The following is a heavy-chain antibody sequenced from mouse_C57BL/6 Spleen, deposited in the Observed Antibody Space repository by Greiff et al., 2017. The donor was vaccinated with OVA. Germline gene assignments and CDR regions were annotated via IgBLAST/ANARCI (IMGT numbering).Heavy chain of an antibody. CDR1: GYTFTDYY. Sequence: VQLQQSGPELVKPGASVKISCKASGYTFTDYYMNWVKQSHGKSLEWIGDINPNNGGTSYNQKFKGKATLTVDKSSSTAYMALRSLTSEDSAVYYCARGGTTVVYFDVWGTGTTVTVSS. J-gene: IGHJ1*03. CDR2: INPNNGGT. D-gene: IGHD1-1*01. CDR3: ARGGTTVVYFDV. V-gene: IGHV1-26*01.